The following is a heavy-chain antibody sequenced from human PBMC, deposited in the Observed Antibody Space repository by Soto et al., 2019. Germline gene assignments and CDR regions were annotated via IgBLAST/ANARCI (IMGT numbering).Heavy chain of an antibody. Sequence: QVQLVESGGGVVQPGRSLRLSCAASGFTFSSYGMHWVRQAPGKGLEWVAVISYDGSNKYYADSVEGRFTISRDNSKNTLYLQMNSLRAEDTAVYYCAKELYYDFWSGYSVFDPLGQGTLVTVSS. D-gene: IGHD3-3*01. V-gene: IGHV3-30*18. CDR2: ISYDGSNK. CDR3: AKELYYDFWSGYSVFDP. J-gene: IGHJ5*02. CDR1: GFTFSSYG.